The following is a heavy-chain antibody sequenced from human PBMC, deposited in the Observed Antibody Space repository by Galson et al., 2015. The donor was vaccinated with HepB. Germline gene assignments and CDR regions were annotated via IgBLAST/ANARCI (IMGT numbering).Heavy chain of an antibody. V-gene: IGHV1-2*06. D-gene: IGHD5-24*01. Sequence: SVKVSCKASGYTFTGYYIHWVRQAPGQGLEWMERMNPDSGGTNYAQKFQGRVTMIRDTSISTAYMELTRLTSDDTAVYYCARVTPPEMATRYAFDIWGQGAMVTVSS. CDR3: ARVTPPEMATRYAFDI. CDR2: MNPDSGGT. CDR1: GYTFTGYY. J-gene: IGHJ3*02.